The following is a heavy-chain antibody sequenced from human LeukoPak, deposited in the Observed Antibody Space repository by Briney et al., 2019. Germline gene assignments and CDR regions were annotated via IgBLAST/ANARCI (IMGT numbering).Heavy chain of an antibody. V-gene: IGHV1-18*04. CDR1: GCTFTSYG. D-gene: IGHD4-17*01. CDR3: ARDEDGASDY. CDR2: ISSYNGNT. J-gene: IGHJ4*02. Sequence: ASVKVSCTASGCTFTSYGISGVRQAPGQGLEWMGWISSYNGNTNYAQKLQGRVTMTTDTSTSTAYMELRSLRSDDTAVYYCARDEDGASDYWGQGTLVTVSS.